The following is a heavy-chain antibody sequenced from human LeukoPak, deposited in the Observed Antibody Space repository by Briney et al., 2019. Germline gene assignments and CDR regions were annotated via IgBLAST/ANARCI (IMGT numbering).Heavy chain of an antibody. CDR3: ARETINYDFWSGPRGY. Sequence: GGSLRLSCAASGFTFSSYGMHWVRQAPGKGLEWVAFIRYDGSKKSYADSVKGRFTISRDNAKNSLYLQMNSLRAEDTAVYYCARETINYDFWSGPRGYWGQGTLVTVSS. CDR2: IRYDGSKK. D-gene: IGHD3-3*01. CDR1: GFTFSSYG. J-gene: IGHJ4*02. V-gene: IGHV3-30*02.